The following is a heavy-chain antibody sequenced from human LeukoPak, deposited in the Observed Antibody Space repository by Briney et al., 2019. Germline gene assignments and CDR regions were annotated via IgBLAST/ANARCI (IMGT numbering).Heavy chain of an antibody. CDR3: VSAYGGLLDY. Sequence: PGGSLRLSCAASGFTFSSFEMNWVRQAPGKGLEWVSYVSGNGDPKYYAESVRGRFTISRDNAKNSLYLQMNSLRAEDTAVYYCVSAYGGLLDYWGQGTLVTVSS. V-gene: IGHV3-48*03. J-gene: IGHJ4*02. CDR2: VSGNGDPK. CDR1: GFTFSSFE. D-gene: IGHD3-16*01.